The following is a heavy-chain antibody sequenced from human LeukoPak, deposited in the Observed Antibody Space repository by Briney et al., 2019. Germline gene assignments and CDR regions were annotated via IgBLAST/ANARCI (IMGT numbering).Heavy chain of an antibody. Sequence: SETLSLTCTVSGGSISSDTYYWGWIRQTPGKGLEWIGTIYYTGSTYFNPSLKSRASISQDTSKNQFSLRLNSVTAADTAVYYCAREDGSGTYYRDYWGQGTPVTVSS. V-gene: IGHV4-39*07. D-gene: IGHD3-10*01. CDR3: AREDGSGTYYRDY. J-gene: IGHJ4*02. CDR1: GGSISSDTYY. CDR2: IYYTGST.